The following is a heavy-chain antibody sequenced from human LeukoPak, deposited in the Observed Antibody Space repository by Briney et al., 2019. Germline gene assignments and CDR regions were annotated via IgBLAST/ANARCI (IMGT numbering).Heavy chain of an antibody. D-gene: IGHD3-22*01. Sequence: ASVKVSCKASGYTFTSYDINWVRQATGQGLEWMGWMNPNSGNTGYAQKFQGRVTITRNTSISTAYMELSSLRSEDTAVYYCARGHPDYYDSSGPLDYWGQGTLVTVSS. CDR1: GYTFTSYD. J-gene: IGHJ4*02. CDR2: MNPNSGNT. CDR3: ARGHPDYYDSSGPLDY. V-gene: IGHV1-8*03.